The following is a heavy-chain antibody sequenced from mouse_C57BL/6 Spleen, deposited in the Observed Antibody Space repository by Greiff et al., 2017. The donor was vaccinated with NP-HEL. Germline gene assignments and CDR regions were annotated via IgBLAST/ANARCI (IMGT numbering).Heavy chain of an antibody. CDR1: GYAFSSSW. D-gene: IGHD2-3*01. CDR2: IYPGDGDT. Sequence: QVQLQQSGPELVKPGASVKISCKASGYAFSSSWMNWVKQRPGKGLEWIGRIYPGDGDTNYNGKFKGKATLTADKSSSTAYMQLSSLTSEDSAVYFCARERDGYYVRAMDYWGQGTSVTVSS. CDR3: ARERDGYYVRAMDY. V-gene: IGHV1-82*01. J-gene: IGHJ4*01.